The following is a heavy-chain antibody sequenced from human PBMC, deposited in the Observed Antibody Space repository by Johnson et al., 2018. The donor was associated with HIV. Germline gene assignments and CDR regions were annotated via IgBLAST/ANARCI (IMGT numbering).Heavy chain of an antibody. CDR2: IFSVGDV. CDR3: TTGPVGATKGGVAFDS. CDR1: GITVGTNY. J-gene: IGHJ3*02. Sequence: VQLVESGGGLVQPGGSLRLSCAASGITVGTNYMSWVRQAPGKGLEWVSVIFSVGDVYYADSVKGRFTISRDNSKNMVYLLMNSLKTDDTAVYYCTTGPVGATKGGVAFDSWGLGTMVTVSS. D-gene: IGHD1-26*01. V-gene: IGHV3-66*01.